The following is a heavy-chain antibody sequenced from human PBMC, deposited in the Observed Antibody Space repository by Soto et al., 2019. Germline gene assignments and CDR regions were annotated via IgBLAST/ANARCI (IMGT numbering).Heavy chain of an antibody. V-gene: IGHV1-2*02. D-gene: IGHD1-26*01. CDR1: GYTFTGHY. CDR2: IGPESGAT. Sequence: ASVKVSCKASGYTFTGHYIHWVRQAPEQGPEWMGEIGPESGATRYAQKFQGRVTMSRDTSITTVYMELNNLSPDDTAVYYCGRGRSGQLVVFYWGQGTPVTAPQ. J-gene: IGHJ4*02. CDR3: GRGRSGQLVVFY.